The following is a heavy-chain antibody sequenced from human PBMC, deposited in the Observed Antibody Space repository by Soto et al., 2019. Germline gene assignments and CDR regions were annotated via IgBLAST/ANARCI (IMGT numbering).Heavy chain of an antibody. D-gene: IGHD3-10*01. V-gene: IGHV3-30-3*01. CDR2: ILHDGNNE. CDR3: ARDDEDGSYCDLGY. J-gene: IGHJ4*01. CDR1: GFTFSNYI. Sequence: QVQLVESGGGVVQPGRSLRLSCAASGFTFSNYIMHWVRQAPGKGLEWVAIILHDGNNEYYADSVKGRFTISRDNSKNPLYLQMNSLRTEDTAMYYCARDDEDGSYCDLGYWGLGTLVTVSS.